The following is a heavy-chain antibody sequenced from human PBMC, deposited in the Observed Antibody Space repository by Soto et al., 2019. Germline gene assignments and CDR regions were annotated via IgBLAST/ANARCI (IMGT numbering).Heavy chain of an antibody. J-gene: IGHJ4*02. D-gene: IGHD3-22*01. CDR1: GFTFSSYA. V-gene: IGHV3-23*01. CDR3: AKDRGGYYYDSSGTTFDY. CDR2: ISGSGGST. Sequence: GGSLRLSCAASGFTFSSYAMSWVRQAPGKGLEWVSAISGSGGSTYYADSVKGRFTISRDNSKNTLYLQMNSLRAEDTAVYYCAKDRGGYYYDSSGTTFDYWGQGTLVTVSS.